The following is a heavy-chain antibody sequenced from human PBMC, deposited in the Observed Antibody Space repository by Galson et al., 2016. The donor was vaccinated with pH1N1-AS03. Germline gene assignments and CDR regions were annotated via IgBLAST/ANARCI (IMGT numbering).Heavy chain of an antibody. CDR3: AADDM. J-gene: IGHJ3*02. CDR1: GASISSGGLH. Sequence: LSLTCTVSGASISSGGLHLGWIRQTAGKGLEFIGRFYNSGRATYHPSLESRVTISVDTSKSQFSLRLRSVTAADTAVYYCAADDMWGQGTMVTVSS. V-gene: IGHV4-61*02. CDR2: FYNSGRA.